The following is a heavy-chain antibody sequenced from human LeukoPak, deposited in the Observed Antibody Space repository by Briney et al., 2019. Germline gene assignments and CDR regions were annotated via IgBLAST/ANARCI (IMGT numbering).Heavy chain of an antibody. D-gene: IGHD6-25*01. CDR3: AREALNSGAWIY. CDR2: TSTFNSRT. Sequence: ASVKVSCKASGYSFTSYGIYWVRQAPGQGLEWMEWTSTFNSRTHTARNFQGRVTMTTATSTTTAYLEVSGLTSNDTAVYYCAREALNSGAWIYWGQGSLVIVSS. V-gene: IGHV1-18*01. CDR1: GYSFTSYG. J-gene: IGHJ4*02.